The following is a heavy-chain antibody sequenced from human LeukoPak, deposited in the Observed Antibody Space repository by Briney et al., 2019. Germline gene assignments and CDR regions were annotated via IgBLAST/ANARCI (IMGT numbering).Heavy chain of an antibody. V-gene: IGHV4-34*01. CDR1: GGSFSGYY. Sequence: PAETLSLTCAVYGGSFSGYYWSWIRQPPGKGLEWIGDINHSGSTNYNPSLKSRVTISVDTSKNQFSLNLSSVTAADTAVYYCARVLAAAERGSDYWGQGTLVTVSS. CDR3: ARVLAAAERGSDY. CDR2: INHSGST. J-gene: IGHJ4*02. D-gene: IGHD2-15*01.